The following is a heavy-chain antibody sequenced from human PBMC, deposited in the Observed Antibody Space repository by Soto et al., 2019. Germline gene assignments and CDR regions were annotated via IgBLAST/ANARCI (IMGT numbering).Heavy chain of an antibody. J-gene: IGHJ5*02. D-gene: IGHD6-19*01. CDR1: GFTFSSYA. CDR3: GRHPVLYRSSSSCFGNNWIAP. Sequence: GWSLRLSCAASGFTFSSYALHWVRQAPGKGLEWVAVISGDGSDKYYADSVKGRFTISRDRSKSSLYLQMNSLRAEDTAVYYCGRHPVLYRSSSSCFGNNWIAPWGQGTLVTVSS. V-gene: IGHV3-30-3*01. CDR2: ISGDGSDK.